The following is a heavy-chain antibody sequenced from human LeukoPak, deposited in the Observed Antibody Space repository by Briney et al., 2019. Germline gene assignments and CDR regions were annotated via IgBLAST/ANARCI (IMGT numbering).Heavy chain of an antibody. D-gene: IGHD1-26*01. CDR3: ACTVGADIPDAFDI. J-gene: IGHJ3*02. CDR2: ISAYKGNT. CDR1: GYTFTGYY. V-gene: IGHV1-18*04. Sequence: ASVKVSCKASGYTFTGYYMHWVRQAPGQGLEWMGWISAYKGNTNYAQKLQGRVTMTTDTSTSTAYMEPRSLRSDDTAVYYCACTVGADIPDAFDIWGQGTMVTVSS.